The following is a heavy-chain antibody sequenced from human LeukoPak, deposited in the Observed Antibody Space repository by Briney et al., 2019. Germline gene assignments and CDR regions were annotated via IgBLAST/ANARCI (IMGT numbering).Heavy chain of an antibody. V-gene: IGHV5-51*01. CDR1: GSSFTSYW. J-gene: IGHJ4*02. D-gene: IGHD6-19*01. CDR2: IYPGDSDT. CDR3: ARRFSGSSGWYLFDF. Sequence: GESLQISCKGSGSSFTSYWIGWVRQMPGKGLEWMGIIYPGDSDTRYRPSFQGQVTISADKSISIAYLQWSSLKASDTAMYYCARRFSGSSGWYLFDFWGQGTLVTVSS.